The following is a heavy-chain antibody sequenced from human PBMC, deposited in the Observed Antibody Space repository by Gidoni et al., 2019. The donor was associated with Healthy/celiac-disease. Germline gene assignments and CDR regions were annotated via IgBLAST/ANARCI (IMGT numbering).Heavy chain of an antibody. CDR2: IYYSGST. V-gene: IGHV4-31*03. Sequence: QVELQESGAGLVKPSQTRALTCTVAGGSISSGGDYWSGIRQHPGKGLEWSGYIYYSGSTYYNPSLKRRVTISVDPSKTQFSLKLTSVTAADTAVYYCARAFSGSSSGFDPWGQGTLVTVSS. CDR1: GGSISSGGDY. CDR3: ARAFSGSSSGFDP. J-gene: IGHJ5*02. D-gene: IGHD6-6*01.